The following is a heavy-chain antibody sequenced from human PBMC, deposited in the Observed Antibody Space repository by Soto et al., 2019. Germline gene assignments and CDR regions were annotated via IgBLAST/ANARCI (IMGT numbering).Heavy chain of an antibody. V-gene: IGHV3-21*01. CDR2: INSGGEYF. CDR3: ASDGAAGAAMGV. CDR1: GLTFSTYG. J-gene: IGHJ6*02. D-gene: IGHD6-13*01. Sequence: EVQLVESGGGLVKPGGSLRLSCAASGLTFSTYGVNWVRQAPGKGLEWVSSINSGGEYFDYADLVKGRLTISGDNAKNTLYLEQDSLRFGETDVYCCASDGAAGAAMGVWGQGTTVTVSS.